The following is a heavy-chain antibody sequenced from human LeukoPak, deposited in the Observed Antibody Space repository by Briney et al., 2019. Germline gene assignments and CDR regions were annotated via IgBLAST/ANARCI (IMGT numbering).Heavy chain of an antibody. CDR2: ISSSSSPI. V-gene: IGHV3-48*02. Sequence: PGGSLRLSCAASGFAFSSYAMNWVRQAPGKGLEWVSYISSSSSPIYYADPVKGRFTISRDNAKNSLYLQMNSLRDEDTAVYYCARDGRLPFDFWGQGTLVTVSS. CDR3: ARDGRLPFDF. CDR1: GFAFSSYA. D-gene: IGHD1-26*01. J-gene: IGHJ4*02.